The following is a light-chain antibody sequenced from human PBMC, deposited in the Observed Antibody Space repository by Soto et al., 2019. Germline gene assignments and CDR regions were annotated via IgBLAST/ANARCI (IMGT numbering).Light chain of an antibody. CDR1: QSVRSI. CDR2: GAS. V-gene: IGKV3-15*01. Sequence: ELVMTQSPATLSVSPGERATLSCSASQSVRSIFLAWYQQKPGQAPILLIYGASTRATGIPARFSGSGSGTEFTLTINSLQSEDFAVYYCQQYSNWPLTFGGGTKVDIK. J-gene: IGKJ4*01. CDR3: QQYSNWPLT.